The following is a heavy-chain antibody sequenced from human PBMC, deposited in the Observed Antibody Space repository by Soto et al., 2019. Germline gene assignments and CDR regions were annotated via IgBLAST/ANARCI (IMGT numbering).Heavy chain of an antibody. D-gene: IGHD3-22*01. CDR2: ITSNSANI. CDR3: AKRRGSSGYEFDH. Sequence: DVQLVESGGDLVQPGRSLRLSCAASGFTFDDYAMYWIRQVPGKGLEWVSGITSNSANIDYADSVKGRFIISRDDAKSSLYLQMSNLRPEDTALYYCAKRRGSSGYEFDHWGQGTPVTVSS. J-gene: IGHJ5*02. CDR1: GFTFDDYA. V-gene: IGHV3-9*01.